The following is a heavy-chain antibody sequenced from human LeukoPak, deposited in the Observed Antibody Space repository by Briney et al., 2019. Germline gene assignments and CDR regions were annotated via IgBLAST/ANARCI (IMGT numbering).Heavy chain of an antibody. J-gene: IGHJ6*03. CDR2: ITSSSSYI. D-gene: IGHD1-26*01. CDR3: ARDPYSGNYGAYYYYMDV. Sequence: GGSLRLSCAASGFTFSSYNMNWVRQAPGKGLEWVSSITSSSSYIYYADSVKGRFTISRDNAKNSLYLQMDSLRVEDTAEYYCARDPYSGNYGAYYYYMDVWGKGTTVTVSS. CDR1: GFTFSSYN. V-gene: IGHV3-21*06.